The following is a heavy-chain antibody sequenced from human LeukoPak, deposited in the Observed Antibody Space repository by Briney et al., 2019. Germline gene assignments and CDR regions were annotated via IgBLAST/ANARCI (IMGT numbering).Heavy chain of an antibody. Sequence: GESLKISCKGSAYTFSTSWIAWVRQMPGKGLEWMGIIFPLDSDTRYSPSFQGQVTISADKSISTAYLQWSSLKASDTAMYYCARQTRKYSSSWYSDYWGQGTLVTVSS. V-gene: IGHV5-51*01. CDR1: AYTFSTSW. CDR2: IFPLDSDT. D-gene: IGHD6-13*01. J-gene: IGHJ4*02. CDR3: ARQTRKYSSSWYSDY.